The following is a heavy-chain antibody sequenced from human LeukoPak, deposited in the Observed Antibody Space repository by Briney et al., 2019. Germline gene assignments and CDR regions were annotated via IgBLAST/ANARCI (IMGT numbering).Heavy chain of an antibody. V-gene: IGHV3-30*03. D-gene: IGHD2-15*01. Sequence: GGSLRLSCAASGFTFSSYGMHWVRQAPGKGLEWVAVISYDGSNKYYAGSVKGRFTISRDNSKNTLYLQMNGLRAEDTAVYYCATPIAVLRYWGQGTLVTVSS. CDR3: ATPIAVLRY. CDR2: ISYDGSNK. CDR1: GFTFSSYG. J-gene: IGHJ4*02.